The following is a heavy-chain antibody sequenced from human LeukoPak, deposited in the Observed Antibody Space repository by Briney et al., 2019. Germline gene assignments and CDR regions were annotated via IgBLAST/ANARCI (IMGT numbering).Heavy chain of an antibody. CDR3: ATGWLVLVDY. J-gene: IGHJ4*02. D-gene: IGHD6-19*01. CDR1: GGSISSSSYY. CDR2: IYYSGST. V-gene: IGHV4-39*01. Sequence: SETLSLTCTVPGGSISSSSYYWGWIRQPPGKGLEWIGSIYYSGSTYYNPSLKSRVTISVDTSKNQFSLKLSSVTAADTAVYYCATGWLVLVDYWGQGTLVTVSS.